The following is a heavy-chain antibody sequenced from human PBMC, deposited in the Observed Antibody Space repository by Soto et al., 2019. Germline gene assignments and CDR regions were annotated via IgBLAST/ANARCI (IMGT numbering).Heavy chain of an antibody. Sequence: QVQLQESGPGLGKPSQTLSLTCTVSGGSISSGGYYWRWIRQHPAKGLEWIGYIYYSGSTYYNPSLKSRVTISVDTSKNQFSLKLSSVTAADTAVYYCARGVRGSNQYSVRYYFDYWGQGTLVTVSS. V-gene: IGHV4-31*03. CDR2: IYYSGST. D-gene: IGHD3-10*01. CDR1: GGSISSGGYY. CDR3: ARGVRGSNQYSVRYYFDY. J-gene: IGHJ4*02.